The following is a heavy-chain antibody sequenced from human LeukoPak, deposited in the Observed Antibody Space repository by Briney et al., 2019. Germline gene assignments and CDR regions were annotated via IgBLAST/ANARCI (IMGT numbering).Heavy chain of an antibody. V-gene: IGHV3-23*01. CDR2: ISASGGNT. D-gene: IGHD1-26*01. CDR3: AKDVGKWESLHFFDY. CDR1: GFTFSSYA. Sequence: GGSLRLSCAASGFTFSSYAMSWVRQAPGKGLEWVSSISASGGNTYYADSVKGRFTISRDDSRNTLYLQMNSLRGDDTAVYYCAKDVGKWESLHFFDYWGQGTLVTVSS. J-gene: IGHJ4*02.